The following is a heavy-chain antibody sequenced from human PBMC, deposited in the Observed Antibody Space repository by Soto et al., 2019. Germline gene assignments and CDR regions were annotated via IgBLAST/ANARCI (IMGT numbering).Heavy chain of an antibody. V-gene: IGHV1-8*01. CDR2: MNPNSGNT. D-gene: IGHD3-10*01. J-gene: IGHJ3*02. Sequence: QVQLVQSGAEVKKPGASVKVSCKASGYTFTSYDINWVRQATGQGLEWMGWMNPNSGNTGYAQKFQGRVTMTRNTSISTAYMELSSLRSEDTAGYYCASGINYYASGDDAFDIWGQGTMVTVSS. CDR1: GYTFTSYD. CDR3: ASGINYYASGDDAFDI.